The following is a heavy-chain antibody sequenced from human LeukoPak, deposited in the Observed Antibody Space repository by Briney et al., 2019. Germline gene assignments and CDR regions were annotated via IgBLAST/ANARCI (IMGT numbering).Heavy chain of an antibody. V-gene: IGHV4-34*01. CDR1: GGSFSGYY. CDR2: INHSGST. J-gene: IGHJ4*02. Sequence: SETLSFTCAVYGGSFSGYYWSWIRQPPGKGLEWIGAINHSGSTNSNPSLKSRVTISVDTSKNQFFLKLSSVTAADTAVYYCARGYCSGDTCYDYIDYWGQGTLVTVSS. CDR3: ARGYCSGDTCYDYIDY. D-gene: IGHD2-15*01.